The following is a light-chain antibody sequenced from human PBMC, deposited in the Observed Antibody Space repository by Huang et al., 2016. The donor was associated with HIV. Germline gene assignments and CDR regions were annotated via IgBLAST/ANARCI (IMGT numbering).Light chain of an antibody. V-gene: IGKV3-20*01. CDR3: QQRGDSPPWT. Sequence: EIVLTQSPGTLSLSTGERATLSCRASQTVSNSDLAWYQQKPGQAPRVLIFGASTRATGVPDRFSGSGSGTDFTLTISRLEPEDFAVYYCQQRGDSPPWTFGQGTKVEIK. CDR1: QTVSNSD. J-gene: IGKJ1*01. CDR2: GAS.